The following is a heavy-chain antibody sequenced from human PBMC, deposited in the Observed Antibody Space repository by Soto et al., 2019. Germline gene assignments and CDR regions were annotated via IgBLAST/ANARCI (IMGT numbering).Heavy chain of an antibody. CDR3: AKSRMKYGGYYYGMDV. Sequence: GGSLRLSCAASGFTFSSYAMSWVRQAPGKGLEWVSAISGSGGSTYYADSVKGRFTISRDNSKNTLYLQMNSLRAEDTAVYYCAKSRMKYGGYYYGMDVWGQATTVTVSS. V-gene: IGHV3-23*01. D-gene: IGHD2-2*01. CDR1: GFTFSSYA. CDR2: ISGSGGST. J-gene: IGHJ6*02.